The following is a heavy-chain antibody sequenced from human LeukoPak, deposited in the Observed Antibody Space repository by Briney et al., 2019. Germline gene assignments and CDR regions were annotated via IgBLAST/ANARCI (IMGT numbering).Heavy chain of an antibody. CDR1: GDSISSYY. J-gene: IGHJ2*01. V-gene: IGHV4-59*01. CDR3: AREDYDDSGGWYFDL. CDR2: IHYNGNT. Sequence: SETLSLTCSVSGDSISSYYWTWIRQTPGKGLEWIAYIHYNGNTKSNPSLKSRVTISLDTSKNQFSLKLTSLTAADTAVYYCAREDYDDSGGWYFDLWGRGTLVTVSS. D-gene: IGHD3-3*01.